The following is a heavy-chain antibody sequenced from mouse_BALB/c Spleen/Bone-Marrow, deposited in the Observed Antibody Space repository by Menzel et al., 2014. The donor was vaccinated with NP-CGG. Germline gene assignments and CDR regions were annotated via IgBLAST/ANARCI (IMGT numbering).Heavy chain of an antibody. D-gene: IGHD2-4*01. CDR2: INPSSDYT. CDR3: ARRGVYDYPWFVY. CDR1: GYTFTTYT. Sequence: LVESGAELARPGASVKMSCRASGYTFTTYTVHWVKQRPGQGLEWIGYINPSSDYTNYNQKFKDKATLTADKSSSTAYMQLSSLTSEDPAVYCCARRGVYDYPWFVYWGQGTLVTVSA. V-gene: IGHV1-4*01. J-gene: IGHJ3*01.